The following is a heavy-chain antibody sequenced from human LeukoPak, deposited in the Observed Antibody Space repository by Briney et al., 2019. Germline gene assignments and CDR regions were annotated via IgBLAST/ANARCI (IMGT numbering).Heavy chain of an antibody. CDR1: GFTFSSYW. Sequence: PGGSLRLSCAASGFTFSSYWMSWVRQAPGKGLERVANIKQDGSEKYYVDSVKGRFTISRDNARSSLYLQLNSLRAEDTAVYYCASSYSSDWYSRWIDYWGQGTLVTVSS. J-gene: IGHJ4*02. D-gene: IGHD6-19*01. CDR3: ASSYSSDWYSRWIDY. V-gene: IGHV3-7*01. CDR2: IKQDGSEK.